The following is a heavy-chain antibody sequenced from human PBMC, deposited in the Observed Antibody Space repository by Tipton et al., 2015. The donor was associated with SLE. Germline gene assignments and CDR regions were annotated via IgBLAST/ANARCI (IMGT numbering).Heavy chain of an antibody. V-gene: IGHV4-34*01. Sequence: LSLTCAVYGGSFSGYYWSWIRQPPGKGLEWIGEINHSGSTNYNPSLKSRVTISVDTSKNQFSLKLSSVTAADTAVYYCARRGVDTAMAYYVDYWGQGTLVTVSS. D-gene: IGHD5-18*01. CDR2: INHSGST. CDR1: GGSFSGYY. J-gene: IGHJ4*02. CDR3: ARRGVDTAMAYYVDY.